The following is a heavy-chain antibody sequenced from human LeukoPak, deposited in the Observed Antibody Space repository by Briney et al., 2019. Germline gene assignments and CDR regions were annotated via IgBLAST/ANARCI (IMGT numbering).Heavy chain of an antibody. V-gene: IGHV3-23*01. CDR2: ISGSGGST. CDR1: GFTFSSYA. J-gene: IGHJ6*02. CDR3: AKGGYYYGSGSYYEMDV. Sequence: SGGSLRLSCAASGFTFSSYAMSWVRQAPGKGLEWVSAISGSGGSTYYADSVKGRFTISRDNSKNPLYLQMNSLRAEDTAVYYCAKGGYYYGSGSYYEMDVWGQGTTVTVSS. D-gene: IGHD3-10*01.